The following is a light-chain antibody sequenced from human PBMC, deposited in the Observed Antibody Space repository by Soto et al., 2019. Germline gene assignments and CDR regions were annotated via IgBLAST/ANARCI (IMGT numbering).Light chain of an antibody. CDR2: AAS. Sequence: DIQMTQSPSSLSASVGDRVTITCRASQAISNYLAWYQQKPGKVPKLLIYAASTLQSGVPSRFSGSGSGTDFTLTISSLQPEDVATYYCQKYNGVPLTFVGGTKVVIK. V-gene: IGKV1-27*01. J-gene: IGKJ4*01. CDR3: QKYNGVPLT. CDR1: QAISNY.